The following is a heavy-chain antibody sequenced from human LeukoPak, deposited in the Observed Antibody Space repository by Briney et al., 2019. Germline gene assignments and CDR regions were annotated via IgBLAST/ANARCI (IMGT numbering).Heavy chain of an antibody. CDR3: ARGSDPYDILTGYYLS. CDR1: GFTFSSYA. J-gene: IGHJ4*02. D-gene: IGHD3-9*01. Sequence: GRSLRLSCAASGFTFSSYAMHWVRQAPGKGLEWVAVISYDGSNKYYADSVKGRFTISRDNSKNTLYLQMNSLRAEDTAVYYCARGSDPYDILTGYYLSWGQGTLVTVSS. CDR2: ISYDGSNK. V-gene: IGHV3-30-3*01.